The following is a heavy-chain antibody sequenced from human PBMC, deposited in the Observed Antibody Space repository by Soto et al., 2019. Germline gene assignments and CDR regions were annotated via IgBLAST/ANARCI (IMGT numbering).Heavy chain of an antibody. CDR2: VYYTGST. CDR3: ARGRPVSNYADDCSDDYYFSDY. D-gene: IGHD3-22*01. Sequence: SETLSLTCTVSGDSISTFYWGWMRQSPGKELEWIGYVYYTGSTNYNPSLKSRVTISVDRSKNQFSLKLTSSKASDTAVYYCARGRPVSNYADDCSDDYYFSDYWVQRTQVSVS. CDR1: GDSISTFY. V-gene: IGHV4-59*01. J-gene: IGHJ4*02.